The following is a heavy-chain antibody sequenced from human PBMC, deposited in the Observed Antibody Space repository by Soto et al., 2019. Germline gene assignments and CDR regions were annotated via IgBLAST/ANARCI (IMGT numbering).Heavy chain of an antibody. Sequence: PSETLSLTCTVSGGSISSSSYYWGWIRQPPGKGLEWIGSIYYSGSTYYNPSLKSRVTISVDTSKNQFSLKLSSVTAADTAVYYCASLRIRGYYGMDVWGQGTTVTVSS. CDR1: GGSISSSSYY. J-gene: IGHJ6*02. V-gene: IGHV4-39*01. CDR2: IYYSGST. CDR3: ASLRIRGYYGMDV. D-gene: IGHD2-21*01.